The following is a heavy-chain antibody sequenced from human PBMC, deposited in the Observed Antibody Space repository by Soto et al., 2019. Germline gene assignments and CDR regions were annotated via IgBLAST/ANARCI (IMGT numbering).Heavy chain of an antibody. CDR2: MNPNSGNT. V-gene: IGHV1-8*01. CDR1: GYTFTSYD. CDR3: ERGITIFGVVMDYYMDV. J-gene: IGHJ6*03. D-gene: IGHD3-3*01. Sequence: ASVKVSCKASGYTFTSYDINWVRQATGQGLEWMGWMNPNSGNTGYAQKFQGKVTMTKNNSISTAYKEQNNLKTEEPDEKYRERGITIFGVVMDYYMDVWGKGTTVTVSS.